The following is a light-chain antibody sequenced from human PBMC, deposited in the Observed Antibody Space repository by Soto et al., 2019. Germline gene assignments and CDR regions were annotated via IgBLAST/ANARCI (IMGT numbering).Light chain of an antibody. CDR2: AAS. CDR1: QSISSY. Sequence: DIQITQTPTSVWSWLVDRVSITCRASQSISSYLNWYQQKPGKAPKLLIYAASSLQSGVPSRFSGSGSGTDFTLTISSLQPEDFATYYCQQSYSTPQTFGQGTKVDIK. CDR3: QQSYSTPQT. V-gene: IGKV1-39*01. J-gene: IGKJ1*01.